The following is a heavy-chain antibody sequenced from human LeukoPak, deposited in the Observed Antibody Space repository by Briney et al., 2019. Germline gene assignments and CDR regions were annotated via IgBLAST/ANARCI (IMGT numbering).Heavy chain of an antibody. CDR2: ISSSGSTI. J-gene: IGHJ3*02. V-gene: IGHV3-11*04. Sequence: GGSLRLSCAASGFTFSDYYMTWIRQAPGKGLEWVSYISSSGSTIYYADSVKGRFTISRDNAKNSLSLQMNSLRAEDTAVYYCVRYYDPPVGDAFDIWGPGTMVTVSS. CDR3: VRYYDPPVGDAFDI. CDR1: GFTFSDYY. D-gene: IGHD3-22*01.